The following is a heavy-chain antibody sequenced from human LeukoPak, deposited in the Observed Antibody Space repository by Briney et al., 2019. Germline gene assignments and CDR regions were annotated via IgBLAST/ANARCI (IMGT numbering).Heavy chain of an antibody. V-gene: IGHV3-48*04. D-gene: IGHD3-3*01. Sequence: GGSLRLPCAASGFTFSRYSMNWVRQAPGKGLEWVSHISSSSDTIYYADSVKGRFTISRDNAKNSLYLQMNSLRAEDTAVYYCVSFYDFWSDYHNWFDPWGQGTLVTVSS. J-gene: IGHJ5*02. CDR1: GFTFSRYS. CDR2: ISSSSDTI. CDR3: VSFYDFWSDYHNWFDP.